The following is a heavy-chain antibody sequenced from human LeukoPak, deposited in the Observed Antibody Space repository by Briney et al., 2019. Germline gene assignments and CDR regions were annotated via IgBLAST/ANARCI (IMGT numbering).Heavy chain of an antibody. CDR3: ASGSSYDSSGRGFDY. D-gene: IGHD3-22*01. Sequence: ASVRVSCKASGYTFTSYGISWVRQAPGQGLEWMGWISAYNGNTNYAQKLQGRVTMTRDTSISTAYMELSRLRFDDTAVYYCASGSSYDSSGRGFDYWGQGTLVTVSS. CDR2: ISAYNGNT. V-gene: IGHV1-18*01. CDR1: GYTFTSYG. J-gene: IGHJ4*02.